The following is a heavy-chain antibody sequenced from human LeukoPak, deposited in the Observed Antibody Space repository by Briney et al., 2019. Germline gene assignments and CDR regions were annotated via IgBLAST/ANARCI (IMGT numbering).Heavy chain of an antibody. CDR2: IKQDGSEK. CDR1: GFTFSSYW. D-gene: IGHD1-26*01. CDR3: AKVGGSFLSNAFHM. V-gene: IGHV3-7*01. Sequence: GGSLRLSCAASGFTFSSYWMSWVRQAPGKGLEWVANIKQDGSEKYYVDSVKGRFTISRDNAKHSLYLQMNSVRAEDTAVYYCAKVGGSFLSNAFHMWGQGTMLTVSS. J-gene: IGHJ3*02.